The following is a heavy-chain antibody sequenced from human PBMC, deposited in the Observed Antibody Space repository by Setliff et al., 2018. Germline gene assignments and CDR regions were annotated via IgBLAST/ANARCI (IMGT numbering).Heavy chain of an antibody. V-gene: IGHV4-59*11. Sequence: TLSLTCTVSGGSISSHYWSWIRQPPGKGLEWIGSIYYSGSTNYNPSLKSRVTISLDTSRNQFSLKLRSVTAADTAVYYCAGVRKGYSGYDFGDYWGQGTLVTVSS. D-gene: IGHD5-12*01. J-gene: IGHJ4*02. CDR1: GGSISSHY. CDR2: IYYSGST. CDR3: AGVRKGYSGYDFGDY.